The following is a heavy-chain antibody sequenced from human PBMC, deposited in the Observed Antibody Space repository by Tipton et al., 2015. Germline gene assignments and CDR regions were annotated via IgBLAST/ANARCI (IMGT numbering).Heavy chain of an antibody. CDR3: ARDDHQVNAFDI. J-gene: IGHJ3*02. Sequence: TLSLTCTVSGGSISRYYWSWIRQPPGKGLEWIGYIYYSGSTNYNPSLKSRVTVLLDTSKTQFSLKLTSVTAADAAVYYCARDDHQVNAFDIWGQGTMVTVSS. CDR1: GGSISRYY. CDR2: IYYSGST. V-gene: IGHV4-59*01. D-gene: IGHD1-14*01.